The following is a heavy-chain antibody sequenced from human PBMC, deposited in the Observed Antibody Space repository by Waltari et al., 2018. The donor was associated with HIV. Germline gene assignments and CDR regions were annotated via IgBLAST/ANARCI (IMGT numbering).Heavy chain of an antibody. CDR1: GYNFATFG. V-gene: IGHV1-8*01. CDR2: MSINNGNA. Sequence: QAQLVQSGAEVRKPGASVKVSCKASGYNFATFGINWVRRAPGQGLEWMGWMSINNGNAGYGQRFKGRVTLTRDTSIDTAYMELHSLTPQDTAVYYCVTSRPGAVFGDFWGQGTPVMVSS. D-gene: IGHD3-3*01. J-gene: IGHJ4*02. CDR3: VTSRPGAVFGDF.